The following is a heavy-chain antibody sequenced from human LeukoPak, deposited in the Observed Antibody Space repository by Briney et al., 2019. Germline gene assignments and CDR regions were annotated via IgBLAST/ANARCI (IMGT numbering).Heavy chain of an antibody. Sequence: SLRLSCAASGFTFSSYDMHWVRQAPGKGLEWVAVISYDGNNKYYADSVKGRFTISRDNSKNTLYLQMNSLTAEDTAVYYCAKGRYTPDPWGQGTLVIVSS. J-gene: IGHJ5*02. CDR1: GFTFSSYD. CDR2: ISYDGNNK. D-gene: IGHD5-18*01. V-gene: IGHV3-30*18. CDR3: AKGRYTPDP.